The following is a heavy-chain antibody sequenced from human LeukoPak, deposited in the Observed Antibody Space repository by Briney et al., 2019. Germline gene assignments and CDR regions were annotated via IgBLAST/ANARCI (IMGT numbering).Heavy chain of an antibody. D-gene: IGHD3-10*01. J-gene: IGHJ4*02. V-gene: IGHV4-31*03. CDR3: ATGPYYYGSGSPN. CDR2: IYYSGST. CDR1: GGSISSGGYY. Sequence: SETLSLTCTVSGGSISSGGYYWSWIRQHPGKGLEWIGYIYYSGSTYYNPPLKGRVTISVDTSKNQFSLKLSSVTAADTAVYYCATGPYYYGSGSPNWGQGTLVTVSS.